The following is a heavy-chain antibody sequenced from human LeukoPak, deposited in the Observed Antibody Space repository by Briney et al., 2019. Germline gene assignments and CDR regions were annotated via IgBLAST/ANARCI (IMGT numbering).Heavy chain of an antibody. CDR3: ARDFGSGYYYYYMDV. CDR2: IYTSGST. J-gene: IGHJ6*03. V-gene: IGHV4-4*07. D-gene: IGHD3-10*01. Sequence: PSGTLSLTCTVSGGSISSYYWSWIRQPAGKGLEWIGRIYTSGSTNYNPCLKSRVTMSVDTSKNQFSLKLSSVTAADTAVYYCARDFGSGYYYYYMDVWGKGTTVTVSS. CDR1: GGSISSYY.